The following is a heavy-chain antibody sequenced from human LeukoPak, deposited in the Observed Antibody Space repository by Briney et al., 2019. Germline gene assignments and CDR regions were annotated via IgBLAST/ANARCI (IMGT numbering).Heavy chain of an antibody. V-gene: IGHV4-59*08. J-gene: IGHJ5*02. Sequence: PSETLSLTCTVSGVPISFYFWTWIRQAPEKGLEWIGFISHSGTASYNPSLKSRVTVSADTSKNQTSLRLSSVTAADTATYYCARRYYYDTSGYDWDWLDPWGQGTLVTVSS. D-gene: IGHD3-22*01. CDR2: ISHSGTA. CDR3: ARRYYYDTSGYDWDWLDP. CDR1: GVPISFYF.